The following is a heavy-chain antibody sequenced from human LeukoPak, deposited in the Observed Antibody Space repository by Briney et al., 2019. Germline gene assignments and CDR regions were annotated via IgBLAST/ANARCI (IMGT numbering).Heavy chain of an antibody. CDR1: GGSISSYY. Sequence: SETLSLTCTVSGGSISSYYWSWIRQPPGKGLEWIGEINHSGSTNYNPSLKSRVTISVDTSKNQFSLKLSSVTAADTAVYYCARHPRRSVRGVTISWFDPWGQGTLVTVSS. J-gene: IGHJ5*02. V-gene: IGHV4-34*01. CDR3: ARHPRRSVRGVTISWFDP. D-gene: IGHD3-10*02. CDR2: INHSGST.